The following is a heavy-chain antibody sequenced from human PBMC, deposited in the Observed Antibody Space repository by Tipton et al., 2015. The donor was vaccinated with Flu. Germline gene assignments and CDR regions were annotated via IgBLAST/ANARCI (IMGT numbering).Heavy chain of an antibody. V-gene: IGHV4-61*01. CDR3: ARMGYCGGGSCYWDY. CDR1: GGSVSSGSYY. CDR2: TYYTGST. J-gene: IGHJ4*02. Sequence: TLSLTCTVSGGSVSSGSYYWSWIRQPPGKGLEWIGYTYYTGSTKYSPSLKSRVTMSVDMSKNQFSLKLSSVTAADTAVYYCARMGYCGGGSCYWDYWGQGTLVTVSS. D-gene: IGHD2-15*01.